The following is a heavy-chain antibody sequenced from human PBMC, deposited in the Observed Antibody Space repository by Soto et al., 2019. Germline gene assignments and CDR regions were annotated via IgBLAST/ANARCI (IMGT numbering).Heavy chain of an antibody. V-gene: IGHV1-18*01. CDR3: ASHWNDVPS. CDR2: ISAYNGDT. J-gene: IGHJ5*02. Sequence: GVSVKVSCKPSGYTFTTYGVSWVRQAPGQGLEWMGWISAYNGDTNYAQKFQGRVIMTTDTSTSTAYMELRSLRSDATVVYYCASHWNDVPSWGQGTRVTVSS. CDR1: GYTFTTYG. D-gene: IGHD1-1*01.